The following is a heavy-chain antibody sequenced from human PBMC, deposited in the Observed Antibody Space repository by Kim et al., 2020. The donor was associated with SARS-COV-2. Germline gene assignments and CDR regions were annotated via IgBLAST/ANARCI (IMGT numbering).Heavy chain of an antibody. V-gene: IGHV3-30*04. D-gene: IGHD3-10*01. CDR2: ISYDGSNK. CDR3: ARGELWFGELLFIY. Sequence: GGSLRLSCAASGFTFSSYAMHWVRQAPGKGLEWVAVISYDGSNKYYADSVKGRFTISRDNSKNTLYLQMNSLRAEDTAVYYCARGELWFGELLFIYWGQGTLVTVSS. J-gene: IGHJ4*02. CDR1: GFTFSSYA.